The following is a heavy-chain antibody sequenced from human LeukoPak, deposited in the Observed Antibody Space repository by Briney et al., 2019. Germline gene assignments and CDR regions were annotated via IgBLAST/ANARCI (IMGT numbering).Heavy chain of an antibody. CDR1: GGSFSGYC. V-gene: IGHV4-34*01. CDR2: INHSGST. J-gene: IGHJ4*02. CDR3: ARGTRWLQFGY. D-gene: IGHD5-24*01. Sequence: PSETLSLTCAVYGGSFSGYCWSWIRQPPGKGLEWIGEINHSGSTNYNPSLKSRVTISVDTSKNQFSLKLSSVTAADTAVYYCARGTRWLQFGYWGQGTLVTVSS.